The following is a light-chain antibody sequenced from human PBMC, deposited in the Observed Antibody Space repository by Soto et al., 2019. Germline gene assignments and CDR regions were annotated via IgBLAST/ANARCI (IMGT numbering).Light chain of an antibody. CDR3: QQSYSTPYT. J-gene: IGKJ2*01. CDR1: QSISSH. Sequence: DIQMTQSPPSLSASVGDRVTITCRASQSISSHLNWYQQKPGKAPKFLIYGASSLQSGVPSTFSGSGSGTEFTLTISSLQPEDFATYYCQQSYSTPYTFGQGTKLEIK. CDR2: GAS. V-gene: IGKV1-39*01.